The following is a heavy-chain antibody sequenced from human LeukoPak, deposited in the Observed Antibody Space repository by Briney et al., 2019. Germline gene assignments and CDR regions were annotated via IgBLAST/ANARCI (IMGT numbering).Heavy chain of an antibody. CDR1: GGSISSSSYY. Sequence: PPETLSLTCTVSGGSISSSSYYWGWIRQPPGKGLEWIGSIYYSGSTYYNPSLKSRVTISVDTSKNQFSLKLSSVTAADTAVYYCAREYTLYRSGWFLDYWGQGTVVTVSS. V-gene: IGHV4-39*07. CDR3: AREYTLYRSGWFLDY. D-gene: IGHD6-19*01. CDR2: IYYSGST. J-gene: IGHJ4*02.